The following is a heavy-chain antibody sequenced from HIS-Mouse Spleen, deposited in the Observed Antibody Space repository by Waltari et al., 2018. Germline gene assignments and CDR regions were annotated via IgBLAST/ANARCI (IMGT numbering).Heavy chain of an antibody. V-gene: IGHV4-39*07. D-gene: IGHD6-13*01. Sequence: QLQLQESGPGLVKPSETLSLTCTVSGGSISSSSYYWGWIRQPPGKGLEWIGRIYYSGSTYYNPALKSRVPISVDTSKNQFSLKLSSVTAADTAVYYCAREIPYSSSWYDWYFDLWGRGTLVTVSS. J-gene: IGHJ2*01. CDR3: AREIPYSSSWYDWYFDL. CDR1: GGSISSSSYY. CDR2: IYYSGST.